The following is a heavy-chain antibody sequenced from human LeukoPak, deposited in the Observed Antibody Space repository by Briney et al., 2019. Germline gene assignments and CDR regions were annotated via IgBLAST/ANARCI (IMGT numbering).Heavy chain of an antibody. Sequence: GGSLRLSCAASGFTFSSSAMSWVRQAPGKGLEWVSAISNNGGYTYYADSVQGRFTISRDNSKSTLCLQMNSLRAEDTAVYYCAKDLIAVAGTAFDYWGQGTLVTVSS. J-gene: IGHJ4*02. D-gene: IGHD6-19*01. CDR1: GFTFSSSA. CDR3: AKDLIAVAGTAFDY. CDR2: ISNNGGYT. V-gene: IGHV3-23*01.